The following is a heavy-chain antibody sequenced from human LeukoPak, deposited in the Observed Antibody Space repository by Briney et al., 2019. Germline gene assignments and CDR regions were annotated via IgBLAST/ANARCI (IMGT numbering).Heavy chain of an antibody. D-gene: IGHD3-10*01. Sequence: SVKVSFKASGGTFSSYAISWVRQAPGQGLEWMGRIIPIFGTANYAQKFQGRVTITTDESTSTAYMELSSLRSEDTAVYYCAIVGTRGVIPYWGQGTLVTVSS. CDR3: AIVGTRGVIPY. J-gene: IGHJ4*02. CDR1: GGTFSSYA. V-gene: IGHV1-69*05. CDR2: IIPIFGTA.